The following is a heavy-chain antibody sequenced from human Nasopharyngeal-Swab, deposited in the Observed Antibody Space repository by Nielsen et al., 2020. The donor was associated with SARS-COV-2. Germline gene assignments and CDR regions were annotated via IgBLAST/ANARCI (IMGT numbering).Heavy chain of an antibody. CDR2: ISYDGSNK. CDR3: AKNSGYDSFDY. CDR1: GFTFSSYG. D-gene: IGHD5-12*01. J-gene: IGHJ4*02. V-gene: IGHV3-30*18. Sequence: GGSLRLSCAASGFTFSSYGMHWVRQAPGKGLEWVAVISYDGSNKYYADSVKGRFTISRDNSKNTLYLQMNSLRAEDTAVYYCAKNSGYDSFDYWGQGTLVTV.